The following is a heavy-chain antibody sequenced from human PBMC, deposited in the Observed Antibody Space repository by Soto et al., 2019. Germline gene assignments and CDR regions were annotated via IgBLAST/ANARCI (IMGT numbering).Heavy chain of an antibody. J-gene: IGHJ4*02. CDR3: ARANYYDSSGYYYVGGYYFDY. CDR2: INPNSGGT. D-gene: IGHD3-22*01. V-gene: IGHV1-2*04. Sequence: ASVKVSCKDSGYTFTDRYLHWVRQAPGQALEWMGWINPNSGGTNYAQKFQGWVTMTRGTSISTAYMELSRLRSDDTAVYYCARANYYDSSGYYYVGGYYFDYWGQGTLVTVSS. CDR1: GYTFTDRY.